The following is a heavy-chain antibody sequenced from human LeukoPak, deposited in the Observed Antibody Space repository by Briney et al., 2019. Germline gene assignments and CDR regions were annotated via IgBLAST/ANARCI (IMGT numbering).Heavy chain of an antibody. CDR1: GYTFTGYF. CDR2: IDPKSGGT. D-gene: IGHD3-10*01. J-gene: IGHJ4*02. CDR3: ARDDGQFGVVVSIGY. V-gene: IGHV1-2*02. Sequence: ASVKVSCKASGYTFTGYFIHWVRQAPGQGLEWMGWIDPKSGGTNYAQKFHGRLTMTRDTSITIAYIELSSPRFDDTAVYYCARDDGQFGVVVSIGYWGQGILVTVSS.